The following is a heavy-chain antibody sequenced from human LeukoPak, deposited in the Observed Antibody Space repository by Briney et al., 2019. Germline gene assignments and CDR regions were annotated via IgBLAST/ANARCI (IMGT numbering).Heavy chain of an antibody. CDR1: GGSISSSNW. CDR3: AKRGNYDILTGYPAQGYFDY. D-gene: IGHD3-9*01. Sequence: PSGTLSLTCAVAGGSISSSNWWSWVRQPPGKGLEWIGEMYHSGSTNYNPAGKIRVTLSVDTSKNTFSPKLSYVTAADTAVYYCAKRGNYDILTGYPAQGYFDYWGQGTLVTVSS. V-gene: IGHV4-4*02. CDR2: MYHSGST. J-gene: IGHJ4*02.